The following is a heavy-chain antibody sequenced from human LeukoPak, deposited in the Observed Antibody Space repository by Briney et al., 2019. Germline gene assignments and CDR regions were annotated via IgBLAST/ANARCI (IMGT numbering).Heavy chain of an antibody. J-gene: IGHJ3*02. V-gene: IGHV3-13*01. D-gene: IGHD1-26*01. CDR1: EFTFSSYD. CDR2: IGTAGDT. CDR3: ARGIVGATTSNAFDI. Sequence: GGSLRLSCAASEFTFSSYDMHWVRQATGKGLEWVSAIGTAGDTYYPGSVKGRFTISRENAKNSLYLQMNSLRAGDTAVYYCARGIVGATTSNAFDIWGQGTMATVSS.